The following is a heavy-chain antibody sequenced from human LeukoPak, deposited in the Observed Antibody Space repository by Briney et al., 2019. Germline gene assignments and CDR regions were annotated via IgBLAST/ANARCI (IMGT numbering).Heavy chain of an antibody. CDR1: GFTFSSYA. Sequence: PGGSLRLSCAASGFTFSSYAMSWVRQAPGKGLEWVSAISGSGGSTYYADSVKGRFTISRDNSKNTLYLQMNSLRAEDTAVYYCAKDRFWRYSGYDESGADYWGQGTLVTVSS. CDR2: ISGSGGST. J-gene: IGHJ4*02. V-gene: IGHV3-23*01. CDR3: AKDRFWRYSGYDESGADY. D-gene: IGHD5-12*01.